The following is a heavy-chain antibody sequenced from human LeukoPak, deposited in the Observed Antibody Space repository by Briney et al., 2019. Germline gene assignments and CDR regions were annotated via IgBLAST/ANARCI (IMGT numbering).Heavy chain of an antibody. D-gene: IGHD1-26*01. CDR3: ARDRSGGNYATFEY. CDR2: ISAAGGST. J-gene: IGHJ4*02. CDR1: GFTFGDYA. V-gene: IGHV3-23*01. Sequence: GGSLRLSCTASGFTFGDYAMSWVRQAPGKGLEWVLAISAAGGSTYYADSVKGRFTFSRDNAKNTLYVQMNSLRAEDTAVYYCARDRSGGNYATFEYWGQGTLVTVSS.